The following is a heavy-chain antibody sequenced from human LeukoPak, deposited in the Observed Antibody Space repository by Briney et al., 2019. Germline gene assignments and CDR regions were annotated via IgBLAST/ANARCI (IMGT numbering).Heavy chain of an antibody. Sequence: SETLSLTCTVSGGSISSYYWSWIRQPPGKGLEWIGYIYYSGSTNYNPSLTSRVTISVDTSKNQFSLKLSSVTAADTAVYYCARSFPHYYGSGSYRAGYFDLWGRGTLVTVSS. D-gene: IGHD3-10*01. CDR2: IYYSGST. CDR1: GGSISSYY. V-gene: IGHV4-59*01. J-gene: IGHJ2*01. CDR3: ARSFPHYYGSGSYRAGYFDL.